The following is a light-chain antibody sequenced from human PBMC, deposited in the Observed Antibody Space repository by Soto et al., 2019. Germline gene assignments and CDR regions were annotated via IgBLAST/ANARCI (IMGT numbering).Light chain of an antibody. CDR3: QQYGSSPQIT. CDR1: QSVSSSY. V-gene: IGKV3-20*01. J-gene: IGKJ3*01. Sequence: EIVLTQSPGTLSLSPGERATLSCRASQSVSSSYLAWYQQKPGQAPRLLIYGASSRATGIPDRFSGGGSGTDFTLTISRLEPEDFAVYYCQQYGSSPQITFGPGTKVDIK. CDR2: GAS.